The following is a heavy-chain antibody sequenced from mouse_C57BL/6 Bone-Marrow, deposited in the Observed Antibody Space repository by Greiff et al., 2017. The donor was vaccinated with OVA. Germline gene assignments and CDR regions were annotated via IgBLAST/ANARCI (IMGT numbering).Heavy chain of an antibody. CDR3: ARSYGSTTRARDY. V-gene: IGHV7-3*01. J-gene: IGHJ4*01. D-gene: IGHD1-1*01. CDR2: IRNKANGYTT. Sequence: EVKLVESGGGLVQPGGSLSLSCAASGFTFTDYYMSWVRQPPGKALEWLGFIRNKANGYTTAYSASVKGRFTISRDNSQSILYLQMNALRAEDSATYYCARSYGSTTRARDYWGQGTSVTVSS. CDR1: GFTFTDYY.